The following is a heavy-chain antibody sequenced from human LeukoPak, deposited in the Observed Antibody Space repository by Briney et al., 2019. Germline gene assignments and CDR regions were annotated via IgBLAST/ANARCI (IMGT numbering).Heavy chain of an antibody. CDR2: SYSSGST. CDR3: AKFNRGYCSSSSCPNWFDS. CDR1: GFTVSSSY. Sequence: GGSLRLSCAPSGFTVSSSYMSWVSQDPGKGLEWVSISYSSGSTYYADSVKGRFTISRDNSKNTLYLQMNSLRVEDTAKYYCAKFNRGYCSSSSCPNWFDSWGQGTLVTVSS. J-gene: IGHJ5*01. D-gene: IGHD2-2*01. V-gene: IGHV3-66*01.